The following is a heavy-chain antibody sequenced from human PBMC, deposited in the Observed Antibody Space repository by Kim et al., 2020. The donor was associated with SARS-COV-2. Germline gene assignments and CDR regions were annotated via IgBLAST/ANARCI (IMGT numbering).Heavy chain of an antibody. J-gene: IGHJ4*02. CDR3: ARLYCSGGSCLDY. V-gene: IGHV3-30-3*01. CDR1: GFTFSSYA. Sequence: GGSLRLSCAASGFTFSSYAMHWVRQAPGKGLEWVAVTSYDGSNKYYADSVKCRFTISRDNSKNTLYLQMNSLRAEDTAVYYCARLYCSGGSCLDYWGQGTLVTVSS. CDR2: TSYDGSNK. D-gene: IGHD2-15*01.